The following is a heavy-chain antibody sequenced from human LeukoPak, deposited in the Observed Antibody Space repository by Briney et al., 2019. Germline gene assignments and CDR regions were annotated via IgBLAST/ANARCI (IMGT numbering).Heavy chain of an antibody. CDR3: AREWITIFGVVNPYFDY. CDR2: IYTSGST. V-gene: IGHV4-4*07. D-gene: IGHD3-3*01. Sequence: SETLSLTCTVSGGSISGYSWNWIWQPAGKGLEWIGSIYTSGSTNYNPSLKSRVTMSIDTSKNQFSLTLSSVTAADTAVYYCAREWITIFGVVNPYFDYWGQGTLVTVSS. J-gene: IGHJ4*02. CDR1: GGSISGYS.